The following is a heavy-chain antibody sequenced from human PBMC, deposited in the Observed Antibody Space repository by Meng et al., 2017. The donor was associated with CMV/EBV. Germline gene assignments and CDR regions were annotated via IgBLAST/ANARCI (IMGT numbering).Heavy chain of an antibody. D-gene: IGHD1-26*01. CDR1: GFTFSSSG. CDR2: IRYDGSNK. V-gene: IGHV3-30*02. Sequence: GGSLRLSCAASGFTFSSSGMHWVRQAPGKGLEWVAFIRYDGSNKYYADSVKGRFTISRDNSKNTLYLQMNSLRAEDTAVYYCAKERGWELLGLFDYWGQGTLVTVSS. CDR3: AKERGWELLGLFDY. J-gene: IGHJ4*02.